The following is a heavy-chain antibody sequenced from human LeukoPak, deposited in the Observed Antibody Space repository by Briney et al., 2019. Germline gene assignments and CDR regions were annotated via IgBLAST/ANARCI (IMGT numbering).Heavy chain of an antibody. CDR3: ARDLIGSSWY. CDR2: ISYDGSNK. D-gene: IGHD1-26*01. CDR1: GFTFSSYG. Sequence: GGSLRLSCAASGFTFSSYGTHWVRQAPGKGLEWVAVISYDGSNKYYADSVKGRFTISRDNSKNTLYLQMNSLRAEDTAVYYCARDLIGSSWYWGQGTLVTVSS. V-gene: IGHV3-30*03. J-gene: IGHJ4*02.